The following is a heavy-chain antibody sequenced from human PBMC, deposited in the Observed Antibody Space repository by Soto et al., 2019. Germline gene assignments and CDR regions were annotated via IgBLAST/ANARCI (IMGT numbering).Heavy chain of an antibody. CDR3: ARHVWLES. Sequence: GGSLRLSCAASGFNVSSNSMIWVRQAPGKGLEWLSLIHSDANTKYADSVKGRFTISRDSFENTVYLQMNSLRAEDTAVYYCARHVWLESWGQGTLVTVSS. CDR2: IHSDANT. J-gene: IGHJ5*01. V-gene: IGHV3-53*01. CDR1: GFNVSSNS.